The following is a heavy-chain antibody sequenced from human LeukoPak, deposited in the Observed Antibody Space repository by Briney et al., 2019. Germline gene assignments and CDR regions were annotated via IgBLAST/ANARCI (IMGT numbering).Heavy chain of an antibody. V-gene: IGHV3-53*01. J-gene: IGHJ2*01. D-gene: IGHD3-22*01. Sequence: GGSLRLSCAAYGFTFDYYTMYWVRQGPEKGLEWVSLIYSGGSTYYADSVKGRFTISRDDSKNTLYLQMNSLKTEDTAVYYCTAEYDSSGYYPWFFDLWGRGTLVTASS. CDR1: GFTFDYYT. CDR2: IYSGGST. CDR3: TAEYDSSGYYPWFFDL.